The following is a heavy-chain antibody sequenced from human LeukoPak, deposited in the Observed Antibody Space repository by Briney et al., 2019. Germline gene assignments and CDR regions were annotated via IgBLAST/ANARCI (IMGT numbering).Heavy chain of an antibody. CDR3: ARGTLGYCSSTSCYGAHYFDY. CDR2: IYYSGST. J-gene: IGHJ4*02. Sequence: SETLSLTCTVSGVSISSYYWSWVRQPPGKGLEWIGYIYYSGSTNYNPSLKSRVTVSVDTSKNQFSLKLSSVTAADTAVYYCARGTLGYCSSTSCYGAHYFDYWGQGTLGTVSS. V-gene: IGHV4-59*01. D-gene: IGHD2-2*01. CDR1: GVSISSYY.